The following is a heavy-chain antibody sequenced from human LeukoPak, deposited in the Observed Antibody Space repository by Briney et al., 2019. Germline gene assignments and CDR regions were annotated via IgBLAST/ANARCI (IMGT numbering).Heavy chain of an antibody. J-gene: IGHJ3*02. CDR3: ARSKDTYYYDSSGYYSQTDAFDI. V-gene: IGHV4-39*07. CDR2: IYYSGST. D-gene: IGHD3-22*01. Sequence: SETLSLTCTVSGVSISSSSYYWGWIRQPPGKGLEWIGTIYYSGSTYYNPSLKSRVTISLDTSKNQFSLRLSSVTAADTAVYYCARSKDTYYYDSSGYYSQTDAFDIWGQGTMVTVSS. CDR1: GVSISSSSYY.